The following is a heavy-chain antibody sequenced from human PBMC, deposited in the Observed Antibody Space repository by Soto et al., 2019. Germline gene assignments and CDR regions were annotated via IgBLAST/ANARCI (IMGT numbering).Heavy chain of an antibody. CDR1: GGTFNFYS. CDR3: ATNYGSGSAHFDY. J-gene: IGHJ4*02. V-gene: IGHV1-69*02. Sequence: QVQLVQCGAEVKKPGTSVKVSCTASGGTFNFYSISWVRQAPGQGLEWVGRVIPMVGMSEYAQKFQGRVTITADKSTSTAYMNLRSLRSEDTAVYYCATNYGSGSAHFDYWGQGTLVTVSS. D-gene: IGHD3-10*01. CDR2: VIPMVGMS.